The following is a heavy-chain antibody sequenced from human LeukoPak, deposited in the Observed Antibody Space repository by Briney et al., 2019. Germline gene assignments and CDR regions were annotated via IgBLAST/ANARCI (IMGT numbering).Heavy chain of an antibody. CDR3: AIVGATPGAYFDY. Sequence: ASVKVSRKASGYTFTSYYMHWVRQAPGQGLEWMGIINPSGGSTSYAQKFQGRVTMTRDTSTSTVYMELSSLRSEDTAVYYCAIVGATPGAYFDYWGQGTLVTVSS. D-gene: IGHD1-26*01. CDR1: GYTFTSYY. J-gene: IGHJ4*02. CDR2: INPSGGST. V-gene: IGHV1-46*01.